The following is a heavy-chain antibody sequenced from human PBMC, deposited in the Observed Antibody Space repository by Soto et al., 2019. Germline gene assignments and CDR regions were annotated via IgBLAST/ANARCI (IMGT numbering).Heavy chain of an antibody. V-gene: IGHV7-4-1*01. Sequence: ASVKVSCKASGYTFTSYAMNWVRQAPGQGLEWMGWINTNTGNPTYAQGFTGRFVFSLDTSVSTAYLQICSLKAEDTAVYYLLIVLMVYAIRRCIYYYYYMDVWGKGTTVTVSS. CDR3: LIVLMVYAIRRCIYYYYYMDV. CDR1: GYTFTSYA. D-gene: IGHD2-8*01. J-gene: IGHJ6*03. CDR2: INTNTGNP.